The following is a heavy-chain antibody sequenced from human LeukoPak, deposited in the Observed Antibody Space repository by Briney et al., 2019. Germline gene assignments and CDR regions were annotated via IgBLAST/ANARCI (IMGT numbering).Heavy chain of an antibody. CDR1: TFSSYA. V-gene: IGHV4-39*01. CDR3: ARPVGATTGNFDY. J-gene: IGHJ4*02. Sequence: TFSSYAMSWVRQPPGKGLEWIGSIYYSGSTYYNPSLKSRVTISVDTSKNQFSLKLSSVTAADTAVYYCARPVGATTGNFDYWGQGTLVTVSS. CDR2: IYYSGST. D-gene: IGHD1-26*01.